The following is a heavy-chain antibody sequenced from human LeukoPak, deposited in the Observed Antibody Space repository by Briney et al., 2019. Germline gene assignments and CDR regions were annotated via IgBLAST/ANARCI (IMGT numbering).Heavy chain of an antibody. CDR1: GFTFSSYS. D-gene: IGHD6-19*01. Sequence: GGSLRLSCAASGFTFSSYSMNWVRQAPGKGLEWVSSISSSSSYIYYADSVKGRFTISRDNANNSLYLQMNSLRAEDTAVYYCAKVVSEGYSSGWLVDYWGQGTLVTVSS. CDR3: AKVVSEGYSSGWLVDY. J-gene: IGHJ4*02. CDR2: ISSSSSYI. V-gene: IGHV3-21*04.